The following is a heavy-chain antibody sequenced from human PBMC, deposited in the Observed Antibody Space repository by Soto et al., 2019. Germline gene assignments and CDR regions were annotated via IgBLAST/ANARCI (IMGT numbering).Heavy chain of an antibody. D-gene: IGHD6-6*01. V-gene: IGHV1-69*13. Sequence: SVKVSCKASVGTFSSYAFSWVRQAPGQGLEWMGGIIPIFGTANYAQKFQGRVTITADESTSTAYMELSSLRSEDTAVYYCARLEYSSSSPELDYYYYGMDVWGQGTTVTVSS. CDR1: VGTFSSYA. CDR2: IIPIFGTA. J-gene: IGHJ6*02. CDR3: ARLEYSSSSPELDYYYYGMDV.